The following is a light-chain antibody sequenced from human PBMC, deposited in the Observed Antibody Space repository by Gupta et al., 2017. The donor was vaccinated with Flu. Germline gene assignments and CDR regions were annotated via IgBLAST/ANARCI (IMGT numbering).Light chain of an antibody. J-gene: IGLJ3*02. Sequence: TCTLSSGHSSYVIAWHQQQPGTGPRYFMKVNSDGGHSMGDGIPDRFSGSSSGSDRYLIIASLQAEDEADYYSQTWATGIRVFGGGTKLTVL. V-gene: IGLV4-69*01. CDR2: VNSDGGH. CDR1: SGHSSYV. CDR3: QTWATGIRV.